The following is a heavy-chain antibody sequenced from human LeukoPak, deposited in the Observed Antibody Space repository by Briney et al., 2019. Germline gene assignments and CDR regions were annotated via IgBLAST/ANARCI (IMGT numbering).Heavy chain of an antibody. CDR2: INHSGST. D-gene: IGHD3-22*01. CDR3: ARIYYYDSSTYSPEYFQH. CDR1: GGSFSGYY. V-gene: IGHV4-34*01. Sequence: PSETLSLTCAVYGGSFSGYYWSWIRQPPGKGLEWIGEINHSGSTNYNPSLKSRVTISVDTSKNQFSLKLSSVTAADTAVYYCARIYYYDSSTYSPEYFQHWGQGTLVTVSS. J-gene: IGHJ1*01.